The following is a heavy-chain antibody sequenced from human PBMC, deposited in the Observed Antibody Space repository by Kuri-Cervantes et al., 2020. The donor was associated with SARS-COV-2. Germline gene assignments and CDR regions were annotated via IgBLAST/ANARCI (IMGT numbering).Heavy chain of an antibody. CDR3: AKDIFWRRFLMTTVTRYGMDV. CDR1: GFTFSSYA. J-gene: IGHJ6*02. CDR2: ISRSGGST. Sequence: GESLKISCAASGFTFSSYAMSWVRQAPGKGLEWVSAISRSGGSTYYADSVKGRFTISRDNSKNTLYLQMNSLRAEDTAVYYCAKDIFWRRFLMTTVTRYGMDVWGQGTTVTVSS. D-gene: IGHD4-17*01. V-gene: IGHV3-23*01.